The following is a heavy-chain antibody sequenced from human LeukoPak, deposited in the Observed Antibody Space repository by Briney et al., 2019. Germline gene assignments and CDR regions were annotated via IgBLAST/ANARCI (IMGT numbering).Heavy chain of an antibody. D-gene: IGHD3-22*01. CDR1: GGSFSGYY. CDR3: ARVAVGWLLPRCWFDP. J-gene: IGHJ5*02. V-gene: IGHV4-34*01. Sequence: SETLSLTCAVYGGSFSGYYWSWIRQPPGKGLEWIGEINHSGSTNYNPSLKSRGTISVDTSKNKFSLKLSSVPAAATAVYYCARVAVGWLLPRCWFDPSGQGTLVTVSS. CDR2: INHSGST.